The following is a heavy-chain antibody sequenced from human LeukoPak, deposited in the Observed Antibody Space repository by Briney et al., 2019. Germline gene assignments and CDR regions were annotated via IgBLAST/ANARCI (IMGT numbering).Heavy chain of an antibody. CDR2: ISSGSSTI. CDR3: AREGNWNDDH. Sequence: SGGSLRLSCAASGFTFSSYSMNWVRQAPGKGLEWISYISSGSSTIYYADSVKGRFTISRDNAKNSLYLQMNSLRAEDTAVYYCAREGNWNDDHWGQGTLVTVSS. V-gene: IGHV3-48*01. CDR1: GFTFSSYS. D-gene: IGHD1-20*01. J-gene: IGHJ5*02.